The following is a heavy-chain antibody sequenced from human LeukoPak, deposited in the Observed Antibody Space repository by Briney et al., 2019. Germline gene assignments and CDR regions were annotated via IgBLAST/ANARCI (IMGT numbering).Heavy chain of an antibody. CDR1: GFTFSSYA. D-gene: IGHD2-2*01. CDR3: AKDALGYCSSTSCFGDY. CDR2: ISGSGGST. J-gene: IGHJ4*02. V-gene: IGHV3-23*01. Sequence: QPGGSLRLSCAASGFTFSSYAMSWVRQAPGKGLEWVSAISGSGGSTYYADSVKGRFTISRDNSKNTLYLQTNSLRAEDTAVYYCAKDALGYCSSTSCFGDYWGQGTLVTVSS.